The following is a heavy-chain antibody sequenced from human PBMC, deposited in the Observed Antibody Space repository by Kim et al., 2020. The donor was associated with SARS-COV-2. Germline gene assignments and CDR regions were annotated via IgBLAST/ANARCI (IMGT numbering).Heavy chain of an antibody. D-gene: IGHD4-17*01. Sequence: SETLSLTCTVSGYSISSGYYWGWIRQPPGKGLEWIGSIYHSGSTYYNPSLKSRFTISVDTSKNQFSLKLSSVTAADTAVYYCARDQGVTTFIWFDPWGQGTLVTVSS. CDR2: IYHSGST. CDR3: ARDQGVTTFIWFDP. V-gene: IGHV4-38-2*02. J-gene: IGHJ5*02. CDR1: GYSISSGYY.